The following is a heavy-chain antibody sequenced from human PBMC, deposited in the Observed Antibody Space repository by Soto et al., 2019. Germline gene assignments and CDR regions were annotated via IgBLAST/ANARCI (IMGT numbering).Heavy chain of an antibody. D-gene: IGHD6-13*01. Sequence: GGSLRLSCAASGFTFSSYSMNWVRQAPGKGLEWVSSISSSSSYIYYADSVKGQFTISRDNAKNSLYLQMNSLRAEDTAVYYCARIIDSSSRYYYYYYLDVWGKGTTVTVSS. V-gene: IGHV3-21*01. J-gene: IGHJ6*03. CDR2: ISSSSSYI. CDR3: ARIIDSSSRYYYYYYLDV. CDR1: GFTFSSYS.